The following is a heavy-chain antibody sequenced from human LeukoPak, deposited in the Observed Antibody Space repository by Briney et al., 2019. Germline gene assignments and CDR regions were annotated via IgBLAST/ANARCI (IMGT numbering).Heavy chain of an antibody. CDR1: GFTVSNNY. Sequence: AGGSLRLSCAASGFTVSNNYMSWVRQAPGKGLEWVSVIYRDGSTYYADSVKGRFTISRDNSKNTLSLQMNSLRAEDTAVYYCAREKEEAFDIWGQGTMVTVSS. CDR3: AREKEEAFDI. CDR2: IYRDGST. J-gene: IGHJ3*02. V-gene: IGHV3-53*01.